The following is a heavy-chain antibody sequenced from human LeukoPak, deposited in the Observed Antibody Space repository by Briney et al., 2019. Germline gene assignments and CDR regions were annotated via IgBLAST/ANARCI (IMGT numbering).Heavy chain of an antibody. Sequence: PGGSLRLSCAASGFTFSYAMHWVRQAPGKGLEYVSAISSNGGSTYYANSVKGRFTISRDNSKNTLYLQMNSLRAEDTAVYYCARDLNYWGQGTLVTVSS. J-gene: IGHJ4*02. CDR3: ARDLNY. CDR1: GFTFSYA. CDR2: ISSNGGST. V-gene: IGHV3-64*01.